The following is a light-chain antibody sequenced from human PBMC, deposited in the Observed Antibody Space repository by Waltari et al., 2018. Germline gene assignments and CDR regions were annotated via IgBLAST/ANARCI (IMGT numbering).Light chain of an antibody. V-gene: IGLV2-11*01. J-gene: IGLJ3*02. CDR2: DVS. Sequence: QSALTQPRSVSGSPGQSVTISCTGTSSDVGGYNYVSWYQQHPGKAPKLMIYDVSKRPSGVPDRFSGSKSGNTASLTISGLQAEEEADYYCCSYAGSYTWVFGGGATLTVL. CDR3: CSYAGSYTWV. CDR1: SSDVGGYNY.